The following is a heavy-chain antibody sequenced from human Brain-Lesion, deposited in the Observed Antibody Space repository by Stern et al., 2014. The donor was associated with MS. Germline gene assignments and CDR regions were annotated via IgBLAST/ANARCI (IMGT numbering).Heavy chain of an antibody. Sequence: VQLVESAAEVKKPGESLKISCTGSGYRFTSNWIGWVGQMPGKGLEWMGIIWPGDSDTRYSPSFQGQVTISADKSISTAYLQWSSLQASDTAMYYCARRGDSSSSGFDYWGQGTLVIVSS. CDR2: IWPGDSDT. CDR1: GYRFTSNW. V-gene: IGHV5-51*01. J-gene: IGHJ4*02. D-gene: IGHD6-6*01. CDR3: ARRGDSSSSGFDY.